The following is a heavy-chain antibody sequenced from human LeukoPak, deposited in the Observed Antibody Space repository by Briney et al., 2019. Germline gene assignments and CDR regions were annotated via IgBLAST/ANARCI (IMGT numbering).Heavy chain of an antibody. Sequence: PSETLSLTCTVSGGSITSSYWNWIRLPAGRGLEWIGRLSSSGTTYNPSLKSRVTMSLDTSRNQFSLRLRSVTAADTAVYYCARDQGIGVYWYWYFDLWGRGTLITVSS. J-gene: IGHJ2*01. CDR3: ARDQGIGVYWYWYFDL. CDR2: LSSSGTT. V-gene: IGHV4-4*07. D-gene: IGHD2-8*02. CDR1: GGSITSSY.